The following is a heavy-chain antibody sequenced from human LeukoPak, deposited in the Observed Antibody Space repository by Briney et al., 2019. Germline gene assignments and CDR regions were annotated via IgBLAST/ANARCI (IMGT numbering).Heavy chain of an antibody. CDR1: GLAFSAYK. D-gene: IGHD5-24*01. CDR3: TRVGYIDEGIDY. CDR2: ISTDGYTT. J-gene: IGHJ4*02. Sequence: GGSLRLSCAASGLAFSAYKMHWVRQAPRKGLVWVSRISTDGYTTDYADFVQGRFTASRDNTKNTWSLEMNSLRAEDTAIYYCTRVGYIDEGIDYWGQGTLVTVSS. V-gene: IGHV3-74*01.